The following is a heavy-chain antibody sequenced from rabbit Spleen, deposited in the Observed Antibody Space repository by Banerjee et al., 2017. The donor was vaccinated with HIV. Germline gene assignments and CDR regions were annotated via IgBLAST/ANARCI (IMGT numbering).Heavy chain of an antibody. D-gene: IGHD4-1*01. CDR1: GFDFTNYG. V-gene: IGHV1S47*01. CDR2: IEPIFGNT. Sequence: QEQLVESGGGLVQPGGSLKLSCKASGFDFTNYGVSWVRQAPGKGLEWIGYIEPIFGNTYYANWVNGRFSISRENAQNTVFLQMNSLTAAGTATYFCVRGSGWGFGYFKLWGPGTLVTVS. CDR3: VRGSGWGFGYFKL. J-gene: IGHJ4*01.